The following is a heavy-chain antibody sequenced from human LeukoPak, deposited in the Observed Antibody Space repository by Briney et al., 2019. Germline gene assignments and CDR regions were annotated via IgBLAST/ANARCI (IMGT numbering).Heavy chain of an antibody. CDR3: AREGTGSYMDV. J-gene: IGHJ6*03. Sequence: PGGSLRLSCAASGFTFSSYWMHWVRQAPGEGLVWVSRIRTDGTITTYADSVKGRFSISRDNAKNTLYLQVNSLRVEDTAVYYCAREGTGSYMDVWGKGTTVTVSS. D-gene: IGHD1/OR15-1a*01. CDR2: IRTDGTIT. CDR1: GFTFSSYW. V-gene: IGHV3-74*01.